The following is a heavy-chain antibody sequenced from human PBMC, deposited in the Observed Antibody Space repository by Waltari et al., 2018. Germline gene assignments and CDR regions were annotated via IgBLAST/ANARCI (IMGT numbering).Heavy chain of an antibody. Sequence: EVQLLESGGGLVQPGGYLRLSLASSGFTFSKHAMNWVRQAPGKGLEWVSTISASGHSTYYADSVEGPFTISRDNSKNTLYLQMNSLKVEDTAVYYCAKDYFDSSGYYYPLDYWGQGTLVTVST. J-gene: IGHJ4*02. CDR1: GFTFSKHA. CDR3: AKDYFDSSGYYYPLDY. V-gene: IGHV3-23*01. D-gene: IGHD3-22*01. CDR2: ISASGHST.